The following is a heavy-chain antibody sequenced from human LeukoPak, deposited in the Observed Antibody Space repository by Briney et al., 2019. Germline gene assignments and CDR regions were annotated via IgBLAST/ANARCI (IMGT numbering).Heavy chain of an antibody. V-gene: IGHV4-4*07. CDR3: ARDRYYYDSSGYYSIDN. J-gene: IGHJ4*02. CDR2: IYTSGST. Sequence: PSETLSLTCTVSGGSISSYYWSWIRQPAGKGLEWIGRIYTSGSTNYNPSLKSRVTMSVDTSKNQFSLKLSSVTAADTAVYYCARDRYYYDSSGYYSIDNWGQGTLVTVSS. D-gene: IGHD3-22*01. CDR1: GGSISSYY.